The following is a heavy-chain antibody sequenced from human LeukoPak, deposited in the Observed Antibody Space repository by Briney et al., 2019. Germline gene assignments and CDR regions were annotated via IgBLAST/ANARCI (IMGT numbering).Heavy chain of an antibody. Sequence: GGSLRLSCAASGFTVSSNYMSWVRQAPGKGLEWVSAMYSGGSTYYADSVQGRFTISRDSSKNTLYLQMNSLRAEDTAVYYCARKYYYDSSGSDAFDIWGQGTMVTVSS. CDR3: ARKYYYDSSGSDAFDI. V-gene: IGHV3-53*01. D-gene: IGHD3-22*01. CDR1: GFTVSSNY. J-gene: IGHJ3*02. CDR2: MYSGGST.